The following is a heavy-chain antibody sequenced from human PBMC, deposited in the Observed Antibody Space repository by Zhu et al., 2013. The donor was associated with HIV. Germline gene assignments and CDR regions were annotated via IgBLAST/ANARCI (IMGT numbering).Heavy chain of an antibody. J-gene: IGHJ4*01. CDR2: ISAYNGNT. D-gene: IGHD6-6*01. CDR1: DYTFTSYG. Sequence: QVQLVQSGAEVKKPGASVKVSCKASDYTFTSYGISWVRQARGQGLEWMGWISAYNGNTNYAQIFQGRVTMTTDTSTSTAYMELRSLRSDDTAMYYCARLRYSASSSFDYWGPGEPWSTVSS. CDR3: ARLRYSASSSFDY. V-gene: IGHV1-18*01.